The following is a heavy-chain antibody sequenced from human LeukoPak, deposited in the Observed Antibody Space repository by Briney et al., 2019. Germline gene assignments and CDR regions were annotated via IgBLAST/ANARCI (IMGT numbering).Heavy chain of an antibody. CDR2: INPNSGGT. Sequence: EASVKVSCKASGYTFAGYYMHWVRQAPGQGLEWMGWINPNSGGTNYAQKFQGRVTMTRDTSISTAYTELSRLRSDDTAVYYCATVTYSGSYTGYFQHWGRGTLVTVSS. V-gene: IGHV1-2*02. CDR1: GYTFAGYY. CDR3: ATVTYSGSYTGYFQH. J-gene: IGHJ1*01. D-gene: IGHD1-26*01.